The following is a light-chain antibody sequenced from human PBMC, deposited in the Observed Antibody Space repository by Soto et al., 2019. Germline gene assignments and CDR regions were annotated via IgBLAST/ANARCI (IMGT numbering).Light chain of an antibody. V-gene: IGLV3-1*01. J-gene: IGLJ1*01. CDR3: QAWDSSTAV. CDR2: QDT. Sequence: SYDLTQPTSVSLSPGQTASIPCSGDKLGDKYACWYQQKPGQSPVLLIYQDTKRPSGIPERFSGSNSGNTATLTISGTQAMDEADYYCQAWDSSTAVFGTGTKVTVL. CDR1: KLGDKY.